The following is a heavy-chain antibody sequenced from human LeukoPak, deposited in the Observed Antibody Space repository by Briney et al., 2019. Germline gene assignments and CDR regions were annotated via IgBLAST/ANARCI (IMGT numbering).Heavy chain of an antibody. V-gene: IGHV4-59*01. CDR3: ARDRSWFGEPTAKSYYYYGMDV. D-gene: IGHD3-10*01. Sequence: SETLSLTCTVSSGSISSYYWSWIRQPPGNGLEWIGYIYYSGSTNYNPSLKSRVTISVDTSKNQFSLKLSSVTAADTAVYYCARDRSWFGEPTAKSYYYYGMDVWGQGTTVTVSS. CDR2: IYYSGST. J-gene: IGHJ6*02. CDR1: SGSISSYY.